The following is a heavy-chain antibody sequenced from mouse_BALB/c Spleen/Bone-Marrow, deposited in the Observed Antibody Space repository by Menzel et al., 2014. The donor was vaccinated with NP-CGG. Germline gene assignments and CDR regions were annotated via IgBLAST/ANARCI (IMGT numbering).Heavy chain of an antibody. CDR1: GFNIKDTY. CDR3: XXXXXXXXXSXXAY. Sequence: VQLQQPGAELVKPGASVKLSCTASGFNIKDTYMHWVKQRPEQGXEWIGRIDPANGNTKYDPKFQGKATITADTSSNTAYLQLXSLTSEDTAVYYXXXXXXXXXXSXXAYXGXGTLVTVSA. CDR2: IDPANGNT. V-gene: IGHV14-3*02. J-gene: IGHJ3*01.